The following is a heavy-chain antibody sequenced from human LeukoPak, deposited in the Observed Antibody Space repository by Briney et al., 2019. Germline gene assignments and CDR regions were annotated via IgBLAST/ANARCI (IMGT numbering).Heavy chain of an antibody. CDR1: GFTVSSNC. CDR3: ASQARKGQYFDY. V-gene: IGHV3-66*04. Sequence: GGSLRLSCAASGFTVSSNCMSWVRQAPGKGLEWVSVIYSGGSTYYADSVKGRFTISRDNSKNTLYLQMNSLRAEDTAVYYCASQARKGQYFDYWGQATLVTVSS. CDR2: IYSGGST. J-gene: IGHJ4*02.